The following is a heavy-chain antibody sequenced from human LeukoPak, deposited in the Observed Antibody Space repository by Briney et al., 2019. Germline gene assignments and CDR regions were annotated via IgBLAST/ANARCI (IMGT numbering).Heavy chain of an antibody. J-gene: IGHJ4*02. CDR2: IYYSGST. CDR3: ARTETYSYGPPSYFDY. CDR1: GGSNISYY. D-gene: IGHD5-18*01. Sequence: SETLSLTCTVSGGSNISYYWSWIRQPPGKGLEWIGYIYYSGSTNYNPSLKSRVTISVDTSKNQFSLKLSSVTAAYTAVYHCARTETYSYGPPSYFDYWGQGTLVTVSS. V-gene: IGHV4-59*01.